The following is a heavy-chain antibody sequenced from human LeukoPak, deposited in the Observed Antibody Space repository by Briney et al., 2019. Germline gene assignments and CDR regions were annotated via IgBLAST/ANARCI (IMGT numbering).Heavy chain of an antibody. V-gene: IGHV3-21*01. J-gene: IGHJ5*02. CDR1: GFTFSSYS. Sequence: GGSLRLSCAASGFTFSSYSMNWVRQAPGKGLEWVSSISSSSSYIYYADSVKGRFTISRDNAKDSLYLQMNSLRAEDTAVYYCARARLRHNWLDPWGQGTLVTVSS. CDR2: ISSSSSYI. D-gene: IGHD4-17*01. CDR3: ARARLRHNWLDP.